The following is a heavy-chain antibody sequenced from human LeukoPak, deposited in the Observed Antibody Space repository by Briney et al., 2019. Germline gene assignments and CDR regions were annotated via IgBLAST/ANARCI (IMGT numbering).Heavy chain of an antibody. J-gene: IGHJ4*02. CDR1: GYTFTSYA. V-gene: IGHV1-3*01. CDR3: ARDYYGSGSSYLSYYFDY. D-gene: IGHD3-10*01. CDR2: INAGNGNT. Sequence: ASVEVSCKASGYTFTSYAMHWVRQAPGQRLEWMGWINAGNGNTKYSQKFQGRVTITRDTSASTAYMELSSLRSEDTAVYYCARDYYGSGSSYLSYYFDYWGQGTLVTVSS.